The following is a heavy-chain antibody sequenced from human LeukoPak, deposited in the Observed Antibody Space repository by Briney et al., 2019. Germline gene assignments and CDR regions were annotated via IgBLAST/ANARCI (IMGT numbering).Heavy chain of an antibody. CDR1: GFTFSSYA. J-gene: IGHJ1*01. V-gene: IGHV3-23*01. CDR3: AKDTYRYYSSSPPVFQH. CDR2: ISGSGGST. Sequence: GGSLRLSCAASGFTFSSYAMSWVRQAPGKGLEWASAISGSGGSTYYADSVKGRFTISRDNSKNTLYLQMNSLRAEDTAVYYCAKDTYRYYSSSPPVFQHWGQGTLVTVSS. D-gene: IGHD6-6*01.